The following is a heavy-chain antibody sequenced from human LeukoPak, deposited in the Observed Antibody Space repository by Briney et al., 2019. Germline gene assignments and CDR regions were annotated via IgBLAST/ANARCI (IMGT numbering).Heavy chain of an antibody. Sequence: GSLRLSCAASGFTFSSYSMNWVRQAPGKGLEWIGYIYYSGSTNYNPSLKSRVTISVDTSKNQFSLKLSSVTAADTAVYYCARVKRDIVVVPAAISRFYYYYYMDVWGKGTTVTVSS. J-gene: IGHJ6*03. CDR2: IYYSGST. D-gene: IGHD2-2*01. CDR3: ARVKRDIVVVPAAISRFYYYYYMDV. CDR1: GFTFSSYS. V-gene: IGHV4-59*01.